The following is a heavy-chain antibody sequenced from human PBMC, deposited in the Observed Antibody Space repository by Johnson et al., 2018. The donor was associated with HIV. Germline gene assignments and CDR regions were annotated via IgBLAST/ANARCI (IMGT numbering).Heavy chain of an antibody. CDR2: ISSSATTK. D-gene: IGHD6-13*01. V-gene: IGHV3-48*01. J-gene: IGHJ3*02. CDR3: AKDILSIAAAGIYGASDI. CDR1: GFTFDDYT. Sequence: VQLVESGGVVVQPGGSLRLSCAASGFTFDDYTMHWVRQAPGKGLEWVSYISSSATTKYYADSVKGRFTISRDNSKKTLHLLMTSLRAEDTAIYHCAKDILSIAAAGIYGASDIWGQGTMVTVSS.